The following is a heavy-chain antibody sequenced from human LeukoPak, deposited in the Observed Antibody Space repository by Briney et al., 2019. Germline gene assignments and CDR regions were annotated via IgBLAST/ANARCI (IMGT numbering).Heavy chain of an antibody. V-gene: IGHV1-2*02. D-gene: IGHD1-26*01. J-gene: IGHJ5*02. Sequence: ASVKISCKAPGYTFTDYYVHWVRQAPGQGLEWMGWINPNSDGTYYAQKFQGRVTMTRDTSITTAYMELTRLRSDDTAVYYCARADWELHRWFDPWGQGTLVTVSS. CDR1: GYTFTDYY. CDR2: INPNSDGT. CDR3: ARADWELHRWFDP.